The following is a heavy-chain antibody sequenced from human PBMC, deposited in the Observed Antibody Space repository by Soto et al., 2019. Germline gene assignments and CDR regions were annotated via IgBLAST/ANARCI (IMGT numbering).Heavy chain of an antibody. V-gene: IGHV1-69*06. CDR2: IIPIFGTA. D-gene: IGHD3-22*01. CDR1: GGTFSSYA. CDR3: ARDHYDSSGYYQAAFDI. J-gene: IGHJ3*02. Sequence: QVQLVQSGAEVKKPGSSVKVSCKASGGTFSSYAISWVRQAPGQGLEWMGGIIPIFGTANYAQKFQGRVKITADKSTSTAYMELSSLRSEDTAVYYCARDHYDSSGYYQAAFDIWGQGTMVTVSS.